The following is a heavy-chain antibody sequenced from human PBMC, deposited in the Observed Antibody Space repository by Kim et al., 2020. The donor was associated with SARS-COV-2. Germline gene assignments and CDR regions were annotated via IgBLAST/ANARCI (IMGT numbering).Heavy chain of an antibody. Sequence: TRVTISVDTSKNQFSLKLSSVTAADTAVYYCARAYCSGGSCYSRTYYFDYWGQGTLVTVSS. D-gene: IGHD2-15*01. J-gene: IGHJ4*02. CDR3: ARAYCSGGSCYSRTYYFDY. V-gene: IGHV4-59*01.